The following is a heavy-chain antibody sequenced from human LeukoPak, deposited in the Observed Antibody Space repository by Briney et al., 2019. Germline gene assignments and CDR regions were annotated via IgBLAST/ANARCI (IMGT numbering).Heavy chain of an antibody. CDR3: ARGGRGYSYAPSYYYGMDV. CDR2: INHSGST. V-gene: IGHV4-34*01. D-gene: IGHD5-18*01. CDR1: GGSISGYY. Sequence: PSETLSLTCAVYGGSISGYYWSWIRQPPGKGLEWIGEINHSGSTNYNPSLKSRVTISVDTSKNQFSLKLSSVTAADTAVYYCARGGRGYSYAPSYYYGMDVWGQGTTVTVSS. J-gene: IGHJ6*02.